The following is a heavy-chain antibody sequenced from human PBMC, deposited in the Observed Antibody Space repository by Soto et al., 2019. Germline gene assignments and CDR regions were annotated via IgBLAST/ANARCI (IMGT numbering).Heavy chain of an antibody. Sequence: SETLSLTCAVSGGSISSGGYSWSWIRQPPGKGLEWVGYMYHSGSTYYNPSLNSRVTISIDRSKNQFSLKLSSVTAADTAVYYCARWYDYGGNFDYWGQGTLVTVSS. CDR2: MYHSGST. CDR3: ARWYDYGGNFDY. D-gene: IGHD4-17*01. V-gene: IGHV4-30-2*01. CDR1: GGSISSGGYS. J-gene: IGHJ4*02.